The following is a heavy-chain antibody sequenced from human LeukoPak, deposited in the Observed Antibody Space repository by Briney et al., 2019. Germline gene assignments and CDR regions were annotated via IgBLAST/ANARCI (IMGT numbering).Heavy chain of an antibody. CDR3: ARDLAAPLLGYCSSTSCLHYGMDV. Sequence: PGGSLRLSCAASGFTFSSYAMHWVRQAPGKGLEWVAVISYDGSNKYYADSVKGRFTISRDNSKNTLYPQMNSLRAEDTAVYYCARDLAAPLLGYCSSTSCLHYGMDVWGQGTTVTVSS. CDR1: GFTFSSYA. V-gene: IGHV3-30-3*01. CDR2: ISYDGSNK. D-gene: IGHD2-2*01. J-gene: IGHJ6*02.